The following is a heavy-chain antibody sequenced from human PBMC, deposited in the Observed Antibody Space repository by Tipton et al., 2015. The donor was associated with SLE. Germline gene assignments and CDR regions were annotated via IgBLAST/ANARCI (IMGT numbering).Heavy chain of an antibody. V-gene: IGHV4-30-4*01. CDR1: GDSISSGDYY. CDR3: ARMEQLPQAFDI. Sequence: TLSLTCTVSGDSISSGDYYWSWIRQPPGKGLEWIGYIYYSGSTYYNPSLKSRVTISVGTSKNQFSLKLSSVTAADTAVYYCARMEQLPQAFDIWGQGTMVTVSS. CDR2: IYYSGST. D-gene: IGHD6-6*01. J-gene: IGHJ3*02.